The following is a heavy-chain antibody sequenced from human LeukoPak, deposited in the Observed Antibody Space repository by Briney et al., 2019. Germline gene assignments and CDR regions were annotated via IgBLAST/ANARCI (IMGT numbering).Heavy chain of an antibody. CDR2: FYYSGST. CDR3: ARGNPYYDILTDLGTFDI. V-gene: IGHV4-59*01. J-gene: IGHJ3*02. Sequence: SETLSLTCTVSGGSISSYYWSWIRQPPGKGLEWIGYFYYSGSTNYNPSLKSRVTISVDTSKNQFSLKLSSVTAADTAVYYCARGNPYYDILTDLGTFDIWGQGTMVTVSS. D-gene: IGHD3-9*01. CDR1: GGSISSYY.